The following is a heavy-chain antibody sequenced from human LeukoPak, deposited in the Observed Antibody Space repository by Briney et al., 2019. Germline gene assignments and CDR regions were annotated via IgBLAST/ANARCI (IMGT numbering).Heavy chain of an antibody. CDR3: AVYYYGSFPPTNFDY. V-gene: IGHV3-66*01. D-gene: IGHD3-10*01. CDR2: IYTDGST. CDR1: GFTVSSRY. J-gene: IGHJ4*02. Sequence: SGGSLRLPCAVSGFTVSSRYISWVRQAPGKGLEWVSFIYTDGSTYYAESVKGRFTISRDISKNTAYLQMNSLRAEDTALYFCAVYYYGSFPPTNFDYWGQGTLVTVSS.